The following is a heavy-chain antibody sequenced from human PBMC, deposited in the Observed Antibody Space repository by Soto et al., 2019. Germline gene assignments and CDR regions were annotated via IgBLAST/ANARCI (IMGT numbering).Heavy chain of an antibody. Sequence: QVQLVESGGGVVQPGRSLRLSCAASGFTFSSYGMHWVRQAPGKGLEWVAVISYDGSNKYYADSVKGRFTISRDNSQNTLYLQMNSLRAEDTAVYYCAKDLRGAFDIWGQGTMVTVSS. CDR3: AKDLRGAFDI. J-gene: IGHJ3*02. CDR2: ISYDGSNK. CDR1: GFTFSSYG. V-gene: IGHV3-30*18.